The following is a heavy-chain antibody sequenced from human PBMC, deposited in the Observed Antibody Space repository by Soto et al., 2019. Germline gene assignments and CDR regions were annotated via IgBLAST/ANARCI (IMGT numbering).Heavy chain of an antibody. D-gene: IGHD2-15*01. CDR3: ARGCESTTQRQYYYGMDV. CDR2: IIPIFGTA. Sequence: ASVKVSCKASGCAFSSYAISWVRQAPGQGLEWMGGIIPIFGTANYAQKFQGRVTITADESTSTAYMELSSLRSEDTAVYYCARGCESTTQRQYYYGMDVWGQGTTVIVSS. J-gene: IGHJ6*01. CDR1: GCAFSSYA. V-gene: IGHV1-69*13.